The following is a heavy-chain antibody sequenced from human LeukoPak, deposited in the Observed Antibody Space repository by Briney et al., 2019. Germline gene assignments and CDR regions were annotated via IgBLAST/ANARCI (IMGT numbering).Heavy chain of an antibody. CDR3: AKALDPYYDFWSGYPDY. J-gene: IGHJ4*02. V-gene: IGHV3-23*01. CDR1: GFTFSSYA. D-gene: IGHD3-3*01. CDR2: ISGSGGST. Sequence: QPGGSLRLSCAASGFTFSSYAMSWVRQAPGKGLEWVSAISGSGGSTYYADSVKGRFTISRDNSKNTLHLQMNSLRAEDTAVYYCAKALDPYYDFWSGYPDYWGQGTLVTVSS.